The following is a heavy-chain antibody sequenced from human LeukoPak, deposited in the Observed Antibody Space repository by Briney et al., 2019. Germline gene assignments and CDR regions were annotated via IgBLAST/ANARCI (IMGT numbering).Heavy chain of an antibody. CDR2: IYYSGST. D-gene: IGHD6-13*01. V-gene: IGHV4-59*08. CDR1: GASIRSYH. Sequence: SETLSLTCTVSGASIRSYHWYWIRQPPGKGLEWIGYIYYSGSTNYNPSLKSRVTISVDTSKNQFSLKLSSVTAADTAVYYCAGAIAAAGTRGWFDPWGQGTLVTVSS. J-gene: IGHJ5*02. CDR3: AGAIAAAGTRGWFDP.